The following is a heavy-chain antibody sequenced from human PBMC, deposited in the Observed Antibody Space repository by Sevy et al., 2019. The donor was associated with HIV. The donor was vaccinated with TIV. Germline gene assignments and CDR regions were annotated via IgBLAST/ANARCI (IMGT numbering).Heavy chain of an antibody. CDR2: IWYDGSNK. J-gene: IGHJ6*02. CDR1: GFTFSSYG. V-gene: IGHV3-33*01. D-gene: IGHD2-15*01. CDR3: ARDACYRGYCSGGSCYSGCYYYGMDV. Sequence: GGSLRLSCAASGFTFSSYGMHWVRQAPGKGLEWVAVIWYDGSNKYYADSVKGRFTISRDNSKNTLYLQMNSRRAEDTAVYYCARDACYRGYCSGGSCYSGCYYYGMDVWGQGTTVTVSS.